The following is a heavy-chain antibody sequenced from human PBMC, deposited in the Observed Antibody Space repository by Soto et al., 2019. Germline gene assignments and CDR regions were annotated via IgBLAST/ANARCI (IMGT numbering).Heavy chain of an antibody. CDR2: ISWDGGST. Sequence: EVQLVESGGVVVQPGGSLRLSCAASGFTFDDYTMHWVRQAPGKGLEWVSLISWDGGSTYYADSVKGRFTISRDNSKNALYLQVHSLRTEDTALYYCAKDLVRGLGGFDYWGQGTLVTVSS. J-gene: IGHJ4*02. D-gene: IGHD2-15*01. CDR3: AKDLVRGLGGFDY. V-gene: IGHV3-43*01. CDR1: GFTFDDYT.